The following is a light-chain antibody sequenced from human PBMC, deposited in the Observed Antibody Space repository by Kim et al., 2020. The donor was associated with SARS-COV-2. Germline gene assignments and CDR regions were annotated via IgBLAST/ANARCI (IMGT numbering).Light chain of an antibody. Sequence: SYELTQPPSVSVSPGQTGSVTCSGDELENKYVSWYQQKPGQSPILVIYQNNKRPSGIPERFSGSNSGNTATLTISGTQSTDEADYFCQVWDTSAAVFGGGTQLPS. CDR2: QNN. CDR3: QVWDTSAAV. V-gene: IGLV3-1*01. CDR1: ELENKY. J-gene: IGLJ2*01.